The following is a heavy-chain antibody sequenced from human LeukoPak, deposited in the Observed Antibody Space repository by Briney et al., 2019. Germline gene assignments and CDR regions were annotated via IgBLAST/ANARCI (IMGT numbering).Heavy chain of an antibody. J-gene: IGHJ3*02. V-gene: IGHV1-18*01. CDR2: ISGYNGNT. Sequence: ASVKVSCKPSGCTLTSYGISCVRQAPGQELEWMGWISGYNGNTKYAQKLQGRVTMTTDTSTSTAYMELRSLRSDDTAVHYCARDSLQIDYDSSGYHLDAFDNWGQGTMVTVSS. CDR1: GCTLTSYG. D-gene: IGHD3-22*01. CDR3: ARDSLQIDYDSSGYHLDAFDN.